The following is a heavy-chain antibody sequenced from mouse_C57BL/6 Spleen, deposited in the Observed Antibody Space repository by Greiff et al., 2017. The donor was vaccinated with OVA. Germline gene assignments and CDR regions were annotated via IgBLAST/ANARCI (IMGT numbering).Heavy chain of an antibody. V-gene: IGHV6-6*01. CDR2: IRNKANNHAT. J-gene: IGHJ3*01. Sequence: EVQRVESGGGLVQPGGSMKLSCAASGFTFSDAWMDWVRQSPEKGLEWVAEIRNKANNHATYYAESVKGRFTISRDDSKSSVYLQMNSLRAEDTGIYYCTANWVLWFAYWGQGTLVTVSA. D-gene: IGHD4-1*01. CDR1: GFTFSDAW. CDR3: TANWVLWFAY.